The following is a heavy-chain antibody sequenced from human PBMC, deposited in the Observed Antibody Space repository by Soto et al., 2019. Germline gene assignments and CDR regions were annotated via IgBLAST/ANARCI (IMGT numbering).Heavy chain of an antibody. V-gene: IGHV4-34*01. Sequence: SETLSLTCAVYGGSFSGYYWSWIRQPPGKGLEWIGEINHSGSTNYNPSLKSRVTISVDTSKNKFSLKLSSVTAADTAVYYCASGGDIVVVPAADTRTYNWFDPWGQGTLVTVSS. J-gene: IGHJ5*02. CDR2: INHSGST. CDR1: GGSFSGYY. CDR3: ASGGDIVVVPAADTRTYNWFDP. D-gene: IGHD2-2*01.